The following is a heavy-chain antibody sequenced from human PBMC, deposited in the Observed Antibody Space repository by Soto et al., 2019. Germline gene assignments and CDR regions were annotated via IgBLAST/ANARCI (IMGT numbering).Heavy chain of an antibody. J-gene: IGHJ4*02. CDR2: ISGSGGST. V-gene: IGHV3-23*01. CDR3: AKGLYYYDSSGYFVFDY. CDR1: GFTFSSYA. D-gene: IGHD3-22*01. Sequence: GGSLRLSSAASGFTFSSYAMSWVCQAPGRGLEWVSAISGSGGSTYYADSVKGRFTISRDNSKNTLYLQMNSLRAEDTAVYYCAKGLYYYDSSGYFVFDYWGQGTLVTISS.